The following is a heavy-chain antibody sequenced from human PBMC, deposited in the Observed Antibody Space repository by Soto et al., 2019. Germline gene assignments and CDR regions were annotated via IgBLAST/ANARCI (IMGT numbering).Heavy chain of an antibody. D-gene: IGHD3-22*01. CDR1: GFNFGSYV. Sequence: GGSLRLSCAGTGFNFGSYVMNWVRQAPGKGLEWVSGLSGSGKTTYYTDSVTGRFTISRDNSRNILYLQMNSLRAEDTAVYYCAKDRGPLNYYDSSGYYLSTYCFDYWGQGTLVTVSS. CDR3: AKDRGPLNYYDSSGYYLSTYCFDY. CDR2: LSGSGKTT. V-gene: IGHV3-23*01. J-gene: IGHJ4*02.